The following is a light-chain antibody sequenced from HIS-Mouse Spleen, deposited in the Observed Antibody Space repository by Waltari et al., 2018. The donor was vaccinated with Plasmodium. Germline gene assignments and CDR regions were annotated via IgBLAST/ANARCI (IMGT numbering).Light chain of an antibody. CDR3: QQYNSYWT. CDR1: QSISSG. Sequence: DIQMTQSTSTLSAPVGDRVTITCRPSQSISSGWAWYQQKPGKAPKILIFKASSLESGVPLRFSGSGSGTEFTLTISSLQPDDFATYDCQQYNSYWTFGQGTKVEIK. CDR2: KAS. V-gene: IGKV1-5*03. J-gene: IGKJ1*01.